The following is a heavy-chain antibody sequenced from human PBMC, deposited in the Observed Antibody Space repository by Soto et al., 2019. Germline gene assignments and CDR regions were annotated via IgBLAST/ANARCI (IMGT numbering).Heavy chain of an antibody. CDR2: IGTAGDK. D-gene: IGHD6-25*01. CDR1: GFTFSTYD. CDR3: AIRSGPAHLWFFDL. Sequence: GGSLRLSCAASGFTFSTYDMHWVRQTTGKGLEWVSAIGTAGDKYYPGSVTGRFTISREDAKNSMFLQMDSLRAGDTAVYYCAIRSGPAHLWFFDLCGRGTLVTVSS. V-gene: IGHV3-13*01. J-gene: IGHJ2*01.